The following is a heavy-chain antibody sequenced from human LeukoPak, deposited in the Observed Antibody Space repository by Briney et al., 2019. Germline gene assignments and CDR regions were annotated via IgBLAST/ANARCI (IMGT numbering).Heavy chain of an antibody. CDR3: ASLFGGWYYGMDV. CDR1: GFTFSSYW. D-gene: IGHD2-15*01. CDR2: IKQDGSEK. J-gene: IGHJ6*02. Sequence: GGSLRLSCAASGFTFSSYWMSWVRQAPGKGLEWVANIKQDGSEKYYVDSVKGRFTISRDNAKNSLYLQMNSLRAEDTAVYYCASLFGGWYYGMDVWGQGTTVTVSS. V-gene: IGHV3-7*03.